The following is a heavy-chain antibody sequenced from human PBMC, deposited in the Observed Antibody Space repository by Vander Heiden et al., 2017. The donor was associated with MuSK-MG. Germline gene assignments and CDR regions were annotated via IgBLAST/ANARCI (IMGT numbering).Heavy chain of an antibody. Sequence: QVQLVQSGAAVTKPGSSVKVSCKASGFTFTSSDINWVRQATGQGLEWMGRRNRNRSNTGDAQKFQGRVTRTRNTSISTAYMERSSLRAEDTAVYDCVRGVRGDSSGYYPGYWGKGTPGTVSS. J-gene: IGHJ4*02. CDR1: GFTFTSSD. V-gene: IGHV1-8*01. D-gene: IGHD3-22*01. CDR2: RNRNRSNT. CDR3: VRGVRGDSSGYYPGY.